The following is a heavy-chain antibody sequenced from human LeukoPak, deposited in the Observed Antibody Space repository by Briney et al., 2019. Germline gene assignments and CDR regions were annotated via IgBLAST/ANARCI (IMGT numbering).Heavy chain of an antibody. CDR1: GYTFICYY. D-gene: IGHD6-19*01. CDR2: INPSGGST. V-gene: IGHV1-46*01. CDR3: TAVAGSGGFDP. Sequence: ASVKVSCKASGYTFICYYLHWVRQAPGQGLEWMGIINPSGGSTTYAQKFQGRVTMTRDTSTSTVYMDLSSLTSEDTAVYYCTAVAGSGGFDPWGQGTLVTVSS. J-gene: IGHJ5*02.